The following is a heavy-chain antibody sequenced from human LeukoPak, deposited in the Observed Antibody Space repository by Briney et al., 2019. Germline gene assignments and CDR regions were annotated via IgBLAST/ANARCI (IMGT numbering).Heavy chain of an antibody. Sequence: PGGSLRLSCAASGFTFSSYEMNWVRQAPGKGLGWVSYISSSGSTIYYADSVKGRFTISRDNAKNSLYLQMNSLRAEDTAVYYCARDRLEGQQRILFDYWGQGTLVTVSS. CDR1: GFTFSSYE. D-gene: IGHD6-13*01. V-gene: IGHV3-48*03. J-gene: IGHJ4*02. CDR2: ISSSGSTI. CDR3: ARDRLEGQQRILFDY.